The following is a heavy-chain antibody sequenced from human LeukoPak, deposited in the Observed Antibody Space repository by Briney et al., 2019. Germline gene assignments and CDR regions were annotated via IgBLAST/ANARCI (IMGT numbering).Heavy chain of an antibody. CDR3: AKEASRGSSFAYTPIEKPYYLDY. J-gene: IGHJ4*02. Sequence: PGGSLRLSCVASGFTFSNFGMHWLRQAPGKGLEWVAFIRYDGSNKYYADSVKGRFTISRDNSKNTLFLQMSSLRPEDTAVYYCAKEASRGSSFAYTPIEKPYYLDYWGQGTLVTVSS. CDR2: IRYDGSNK. CDR1: GFTFSNFG. D-gene: IGHD5-18*01. V-gene: IGHV3-30*02.